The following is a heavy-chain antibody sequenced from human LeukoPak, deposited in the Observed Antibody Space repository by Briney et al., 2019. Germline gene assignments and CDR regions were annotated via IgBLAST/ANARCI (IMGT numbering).Heavy chain of an antibody. J-gene: IGHJ4*02. V-gene: IGHV4-39*07. D-gene: IGHD6-19*01. CDR3: ARDQGRWLVRTFDY. Sequence: SETLSLTCTVSGGSISSSSYYWGWIRQPPGKELEWIGSIYYSGSTYYNPSLKSRVTISVDTSKNQFSLKLSSVTAADTAVYYCARDQGRWLVRTFDYWGQGTLVTVSS. CDR2: IYYSGST. CDR1: GGSISSSSYY.